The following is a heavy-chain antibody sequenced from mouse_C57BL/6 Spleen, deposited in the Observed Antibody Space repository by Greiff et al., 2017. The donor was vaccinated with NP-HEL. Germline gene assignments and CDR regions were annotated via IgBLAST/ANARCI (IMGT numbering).Heavy chain of an antibody. CDR2: IYPRSGNT. D-gene: IGHD4-1*01. V-gene: IGHV1-81*01. CDR3: ARGGGTGFDY. J-gene: IGHJ2*01. CDR1: GYTFTSYG. Sequence: QVQLQQSGAELARPGASVKLSCKASGYTFTSYGISWVKQRPGQGLEWIGEIYPRSGNTYYNEKFKGKATLTADKSSSTAYMELRSLTSEDSAVYFCARGGGTGFDYWGQGTTLTVSS.